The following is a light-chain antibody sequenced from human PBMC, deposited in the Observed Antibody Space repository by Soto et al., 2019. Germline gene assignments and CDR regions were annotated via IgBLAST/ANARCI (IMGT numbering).Light chain of an antibody. CDR3: SSYTNSGTVL. V-gene: IGLV2-14*01. CDR1: SSDVGGYDY. CDR2: NVR. Sequence: QSALTQPASVSGSPGQSITISCTGTSSDVGGYDYVSWYQQYAGKALKLTIYNVRNQPSAVSNRFSGSKSGNTASLTISGLQPEDEADYFCSSYTNSGTVLFGGGTKLTVL. J-gene: IGLJ2*01.